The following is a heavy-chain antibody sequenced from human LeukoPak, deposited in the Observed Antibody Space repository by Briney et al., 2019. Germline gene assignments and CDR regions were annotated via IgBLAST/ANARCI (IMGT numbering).Heavy chain of an antibody. Sequence: KPSETLSLTCTVSGGSISSSSYYWSWIRQPAGKGLEWIGRIYTSGSTNYNPSLKSRVTMSVDTSKNQFSLKLSSVTAADTAVYYCARHAGEYSSETQSNWFDPWGQGTLVTVSS. D-gene: IGHD6-6*01. V-gene: IGHV4-61*02. J-gene: IGHJ5*02. CDR1: GGSISSSSYY. CDR2: IYTSGST. CDR3: ARHAGEYSSETQSNWFDP.